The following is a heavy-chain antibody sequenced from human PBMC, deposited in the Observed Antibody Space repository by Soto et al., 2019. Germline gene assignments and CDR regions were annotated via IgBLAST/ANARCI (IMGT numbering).Heavy chain of an antibody. Sequence: EVQLVESGGTLVQPGGSLRLSCVASGFKFRSYWMSWVRQAPGKGLESLANIKEDGSEKYYVDSVEGRFTISRDNARNSVYLQMNSLRAEDTAIYYCTRGGGRDSNEHFWGQGTLVIVSS. CDR2: IKEDGSEK. J-gene: IGHJ4*02. CDR1: GFKFRSYW. D-gene: IGHD4-4*01. V-gene: IGHV3-7*01. CDR3: TRGGGRDSNEHF.